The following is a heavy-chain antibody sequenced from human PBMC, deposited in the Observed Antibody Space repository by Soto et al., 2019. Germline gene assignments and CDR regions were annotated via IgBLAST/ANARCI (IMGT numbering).Heavy chain of an antibody. CDR1: GFTFSSYA. D-gene: IGHD4-17*01. CDR3: VKRTVGWYFDL. V-gene: IGHV3-23*01. Sequence: EVQLLESGGGLVQPGGSLRLSCAASGFTFSSYAMSWGRQAPGKGLEWVSVISGSGGSTYYADSVQGRFTISRANSTTPLYLPMNTPTADDTAVYYCVKRTVGWYFDLWGRGTLVTVSS. CDR2: ISGSGGST. J-gene: IGHJ2*01.